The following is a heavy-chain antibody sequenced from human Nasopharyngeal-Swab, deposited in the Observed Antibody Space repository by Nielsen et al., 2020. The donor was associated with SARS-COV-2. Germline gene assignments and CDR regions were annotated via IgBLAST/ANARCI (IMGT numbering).Heavy chain of an antibody. Sequence: GESLKISCTASGFIFSNYWMHWVRQAPGKGLEWVGRIKSKTDGGTTDYAAPVKGRFTISRDDSKNTLYLQMNSLKTKDTAVYYCTTDPLEEDYGDYWGQGTLVTVSS. CDR3: TTDPLEEDYGDY. J-gene: IGHJ4*02. V-gene: IGHV3-15*07. D-gene: IGHD1-1*01. CDR2: IKSKTDGGTT. CDR1: GFIFSNYW.